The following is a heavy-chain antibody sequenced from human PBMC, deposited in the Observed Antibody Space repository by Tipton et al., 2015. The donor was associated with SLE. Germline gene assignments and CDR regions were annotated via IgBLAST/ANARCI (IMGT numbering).Heavy chain of an antibody. Sequence: TLSLTCTVSGGSISSGGYYWSWIRQHPGKGLEWIGYIDYSGSTYYNPSLKSRVTISVDTSKNQFSLKLSSVTAADTAVYYCARAFGDFWSGYPGAFDIWGQGTMVTVSS. V-gene: IGHV4-31*03. J-gene: IGHJ3*02. D-gene: IGHD3-3*01. CDR3: ARAFGDFWSGYPGAFDI. CDR1: GGSISSGGYY. CDR2: IDYSGST.